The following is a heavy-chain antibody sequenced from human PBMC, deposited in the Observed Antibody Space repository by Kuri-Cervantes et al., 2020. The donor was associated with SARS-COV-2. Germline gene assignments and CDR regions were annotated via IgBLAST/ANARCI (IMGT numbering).Heavy chain of an antibody. CDR1: GFTFSSYG. Sequence: GGSLRLSCAASGFTFSSYGMHWVRQAPGKGLEWVAFIRYDGSNKYYADSVKGRFTISRDNSKNTLYLQMNSLRVEDTAVYYCAKDPLEFYPLGFGDHPQGFDHWGQGTLVTVSS. CDR3: AKDPLEFYPLGFGDHPQGFDH. D-gene: IGHD3-10*01. CDR2: IRYDGSNK. J-gene: IGHJ4*02. V-gene: IGHV3-30*02.